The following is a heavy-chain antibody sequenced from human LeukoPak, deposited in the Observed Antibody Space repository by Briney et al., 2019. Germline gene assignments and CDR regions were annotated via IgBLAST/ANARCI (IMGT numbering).Heavy chain of an antibody. Sequence: ASVKVSCKASGYTFTSYGISWVRQAPGQGLEWRGWISAYNGNTDYAQNLQGRVTMTTDTSTTTAYMDLRSLRPDDTAVYYCARVGLVEGYNYAFDIWGQGTMVTVSS. CDR2: ISAYNGNT. CDR1: GYTFTSYG. CDR3: ARVGLVEGYNYAFDI. D-gene: IGHD5-24*01. J-gene: IGHJ3*02. V-gene: IGHV1-18*01.